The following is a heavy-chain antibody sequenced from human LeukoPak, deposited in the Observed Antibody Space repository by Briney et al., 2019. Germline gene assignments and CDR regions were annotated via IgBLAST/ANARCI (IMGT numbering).Heavy chain of an antibody. D-gene: IGHD3-22*01. Sequence: PGGSLRLSCAASGFTVSTYAMSWVRQAPGKGLEWVSGISGSGGRTYYAASVKGRFTISRDNSKNTLYVEMKSLRAEDTAVYYCAKGGDYYESSGNNLEYFQHWGQGTLVTVSS. V-gene: IGHV3-23*01. CDR1: GFTVSTYA. J-gene: IGHJ1*01. CDR2: ISGSGGRT. CDR3: AKGGDYYESSGNNLEYFQH.